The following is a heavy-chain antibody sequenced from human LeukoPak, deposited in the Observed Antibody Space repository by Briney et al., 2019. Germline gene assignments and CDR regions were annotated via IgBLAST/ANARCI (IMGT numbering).Heavy chain of an antibody. V-gene: IGHV3-74*01. J-gene: IGHJ4*02. CDR2: INSDGSST. Sequence: GGSLRLSCAASGFTFSSYWMHWVRQAPGKGLVWVLRINSDGSSTSYADSVKGRFTISRDNAKNTLYLQMNSLRAEDTAVYYCARPPKVYCSSTSCRPYWGQGTLVTVSS. CDR1: GFTFSSYW. D-gene: IGHD2-2*01. CDR3: ARPPKVYCSSTSCRPY.